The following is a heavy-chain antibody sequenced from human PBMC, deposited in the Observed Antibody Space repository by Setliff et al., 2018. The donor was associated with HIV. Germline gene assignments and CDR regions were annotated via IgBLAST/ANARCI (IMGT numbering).Heavy chain of an antibody. CDR3: ARDRYGDYAYFDY. CDR2: IYYSGST. V-gene: IGHV4-59*11. J-gene: IGHJ4*02. CDR1: GGSISSHY. Sequence: PSETLSLTCTVSGGSISSHYWSWIRQPPGKGLEWIGYIYYSGSTNCNPSLKSRVTISVDTSKNQFSLRLSSVTAADTAVYYCARDRYGDYAYFDYWGQGTLVTVSS. D-gene: IGHD4-17*01.